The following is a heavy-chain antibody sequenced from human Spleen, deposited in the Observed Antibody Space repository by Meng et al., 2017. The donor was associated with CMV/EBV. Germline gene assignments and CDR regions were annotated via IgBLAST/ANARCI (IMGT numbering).Heavy chain of an antibody. Sequence: ASVKVSCKVSGYTLTELSMHWVRQAPGKGLEWMGGFDPEDGETIYARKFQGRVTLTEDTSTNTAYMELSNLRSDDTAIYYYVTDDLCSGGDCSVGYWGQGTLVTVSS. CDR1: GYTLTELS. CDR3: VTDDLCSGGDCSVGY. J-gene: IGHJ4*02. CDR2: FDPEDGET. D-gene: IGHD2-21*02. V-gene: IGHV1-24*01.